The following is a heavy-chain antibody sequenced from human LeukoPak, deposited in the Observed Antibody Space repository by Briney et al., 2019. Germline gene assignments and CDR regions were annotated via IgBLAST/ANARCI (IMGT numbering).Heavy chain of an antibody. D-gene: IGHD3-10*02. CDR2: IYPSDSDT. Sequence: GESLKISCEGSGYSFTSSWIGWVRQMPGKGLEWMGIIYPSDSDTRYSPSFQGQVTISVDKSISTAYLQWSSLKASDTAMYYCARLVVRGVIMYYFDYWGQGTLVTVSS. V-gene: IGHV5-51*01. CDR1: GYSFTSSW. J-gene: IGHJ4*02. CDR3: ARLVVRGVIMYYFDY.